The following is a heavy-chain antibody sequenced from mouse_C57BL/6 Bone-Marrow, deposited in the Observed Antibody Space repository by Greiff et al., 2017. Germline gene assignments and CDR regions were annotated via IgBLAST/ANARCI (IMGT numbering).Heavy chain of an antibody. D-gene: IGHD1-1*01. CDR2: IRSKSSNYAT. CDR1: GFTFNTYA. J-gene: IGHJ4*01. V-gene: IGHV10-3*01. Sequence: EVMLVESGGGLVQPKGSLKLSCAASGFTFNTYAMHWVRQAPGKGLEWVARIRSKSSNYATYYADSVKDRFTISRDDSQSMLYLQMNNLKTEDTAMYYCVREGLLREGYYAMDYWGQGTSVTVSS. CDR3: VREGLLREGYYAMDY.